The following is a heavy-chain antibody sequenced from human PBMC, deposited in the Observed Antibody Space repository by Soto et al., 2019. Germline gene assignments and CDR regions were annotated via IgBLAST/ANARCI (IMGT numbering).Heavy chain of an antibody. CDR1: GFAFSNYA. CDR2: ISTSIDAT. Sequence: GGSLRLSCAASGFAFSNYAMHWVRQAPGKGLEWVSSISTSIDATYYADSVKGRSTISRDDSKNTLYLQMNSLRAEDSAVYYCAKDRTVAARNFDYWGQGTQVTGSS. CDR3: AKDRTVAARNFDY. D-gene: IGHD6-6*01. J-gene: IGHJ4*02. V-gene: IGHV3-23*01.